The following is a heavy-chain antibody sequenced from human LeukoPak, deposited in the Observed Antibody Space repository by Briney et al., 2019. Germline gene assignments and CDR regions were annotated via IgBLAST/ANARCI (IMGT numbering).Heavy chain of an antibody. D-gene: IGHD3-22*01. Sequence: ASVKVSCKASGYTFTSYGISWVRQAPGQGLEWMGWISAYNGNTNYAQKLQGRVTMTTDTSTSTAYMELRSLRSDDTAVYYCARDGGGLRVLYYYDSSGTDFDIWGQGTMVTVSS. CDR1: GYTFTSYG. CDR3: ARDGGGLRVLYYYDSSGTDFDI. V-gene: IGHV1-18*01. CDR2: ISAYNGNT. J-gene: IGHJ3*02.